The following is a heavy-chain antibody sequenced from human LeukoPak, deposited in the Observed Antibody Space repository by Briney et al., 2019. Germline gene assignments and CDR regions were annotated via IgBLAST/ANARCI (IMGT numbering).Heavy chain of an antibody. CDR1: GGSIRYYF. J-gene: IGHJ4*02. CDR3: ARGVLHDSSGYPFDY. V-gene: IGHV4-4*09. D-gene: IGHD3-22*01. CDR2: IYTSGRT. Sequence: SETLSLTCTVSGGSIRYYFWSWIRQPPGKGLEWIGCIYTSGRTNYNPSLKSRVTISVDTSKNQFSLTLSSVTAADTAVYYCARGVLHDSSGYPFDYWGRGTLVTVSS.